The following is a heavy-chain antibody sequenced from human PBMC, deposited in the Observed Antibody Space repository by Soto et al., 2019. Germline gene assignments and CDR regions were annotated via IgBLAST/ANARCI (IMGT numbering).Heavy chain of an antibody. V-gene: IGHV1-3*01. J-gene: IGHJ4*02. CDR2: INAGNGNT. CDR3: ARANGCTNGVCYTGSLDY. D-gene: IGHD2-8*01. CDR1: GYTFTSYA. Sequence: ASVKVSCKASGYTFTSYAMHWVRQAPGQRLEWMGWINAGNGNTKYSQKFQGRVTITRDTSASTAYMELSSLRSEDTAVYYCARANGCTNGVCYTGSLDYWGKGTLVTVSS.